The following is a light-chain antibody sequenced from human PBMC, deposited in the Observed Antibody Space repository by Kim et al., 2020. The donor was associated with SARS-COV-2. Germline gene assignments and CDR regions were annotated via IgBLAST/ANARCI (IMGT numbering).Light chain of an antibody. CDR1: KLGDKY. CDR3: QAWDSSTVV. V-gene: IGLV3-1*01. CDR2: QDS. Sequence: GSPGQPASITGSGDKLGDKYACWYQQKQGQSPVLVIYQDSKRPSGIPERFSGSNSGNTATLTISGTQAMDEADYYCQAWDSSTVVFGGGTQLTVL. J-gene: IGLJ2*01.